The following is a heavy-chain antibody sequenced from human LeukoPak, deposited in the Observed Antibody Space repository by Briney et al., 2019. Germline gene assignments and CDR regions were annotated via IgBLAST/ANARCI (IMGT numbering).Heavy chain of an antibody. Sequence: GGSLRLSCAASGFTFSHHAMSWVRQAPGKGPEWVSSLIGSGASAYYTGSVKGRFTISRDNSKDTLFLQMNSLRADDTAVYYCARDLPGLEWFGNWGQGVLVTVSS. V-gene: IGHV3-23*01. J-gene: IGHJ4*02. CDR1: GFTFSHHA. CDR2: LIGSGASA. D-gene: IGHD3-3*01. CDR3: ARDLPGLEWFGN.